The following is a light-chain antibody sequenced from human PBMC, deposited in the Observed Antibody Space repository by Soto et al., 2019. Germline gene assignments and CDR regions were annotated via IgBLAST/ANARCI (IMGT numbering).Light chain of an antibody. Sequence: DIQMTQSPSYLSASVGDRVTITCRASQSISSYLNWYQQKPGKAPKLLIYAASSLQSGVPSRFSGSGSGTYFTLTISMQQPEDYATYYCQQSYSTPPFGPGTKVDIK. J-gene: IGKJ3*01. CDR1: QSISSY. V-gene: IGKV1-39*01. CDR2: AAS. CDR3: QQSYSTPP.